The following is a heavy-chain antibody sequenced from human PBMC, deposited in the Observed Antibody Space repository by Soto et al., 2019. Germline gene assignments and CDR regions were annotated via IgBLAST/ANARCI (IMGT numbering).Heavy chain of an antibody. CDR1: GFTFSSYE. Sequence: GGSLRLSCAASGFTFSSYEMNWVRQAPGKGLEWVSYISSSGSTIYYADSVKGRFTISRDNAKNSLYLQMNSLRAEDTAVYYCARDKEAFLHYDFWSGYYRGMDVWGQGTTVTVSS. J-gene: IGHJ6*02. CDR2: ISSSGSTI. D-gene: IGHD3-3*01. CDR3: ARDKEAFLHYDFWSGYYRGMDV. V-gene: IGHV3-48*03.